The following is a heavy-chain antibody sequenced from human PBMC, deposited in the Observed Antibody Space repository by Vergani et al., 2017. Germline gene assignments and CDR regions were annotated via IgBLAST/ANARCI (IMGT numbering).Heavy chain of an antibody. CDR3: VKDSSSFYFDY. CDR2: IGGSGGST. Sequence: EVQLLESGGGSVQPGGSLRLSCAASGFTFSSYAMSWVRQAPGKGLEWVSTIGGSGGSTYYADSVKGRFTISRDNSKNTLYLQMNSLRAEDTAVYYCVKDSSSFYFDYWGQGTLVTVSS. D-gene: IGHD6-6*01. J-gene: IGHJ4*02. CDR1: GFTFSSYA. V-gene: IGHV3-23*01.